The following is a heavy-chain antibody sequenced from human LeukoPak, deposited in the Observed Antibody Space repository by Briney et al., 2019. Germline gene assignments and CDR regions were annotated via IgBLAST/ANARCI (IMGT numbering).Heavy chain of an antibody. CDR1: GFTFSNYG. Sequence: GGSLRLSCAASGFTFSNYGMHWVRQAPGKGLEWVAFIRSDGTNKYYADSVQGRFTVSRDNSKNTLFLQMNSLRAEGTAVYYCATVKMVITMVRGDHILDYWGQGTLVTVSS. J-gene: IGHJ4*02. D-gene: IGHD3-10*01. V-gene: IGHV3-30*02. CDR3: ATVKMVITMVRGDHILDY. CDR2: IRSDGTNK.